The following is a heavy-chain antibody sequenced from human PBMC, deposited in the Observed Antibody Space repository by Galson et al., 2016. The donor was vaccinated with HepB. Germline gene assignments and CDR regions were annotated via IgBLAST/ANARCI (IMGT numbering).Heavy chain of an antibody. V-gene: IGHV3-30*03. CDR2: SFHDEDYT. J-gene: IGHJ3*02. CDR1: GFTFSTYA. CDR3: TREANDAFDI. Sequence: SLRLSCAASGFTFSTYAMSWVRQAPGKGLEWVALSFHDEDYTYYPDSVKGRFTISRDNTKGTVYLHMNSLRDEDTAVYYCTREANDAFDIWGQGTMVTVSS.